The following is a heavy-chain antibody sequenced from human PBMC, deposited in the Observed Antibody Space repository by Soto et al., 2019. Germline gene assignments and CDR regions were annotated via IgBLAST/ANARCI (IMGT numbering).Heavy chain of an antibody. CDR3: ARGAKNWFDP. J-gene: IGHJ5*02. CDR2: IYYSGST. V-gene: IGHV4-59*08. Sequence: SETLSLTCTVSGGSISSYYWSWIRQPPGKGLEWIGYIYYSGSTNYNPSLKSRVTISVDTSKNQFSLKLSSVTAADTAVYYCARGAKNWFDPWGQGTLVTVSS. CDR1: GGSISSYY.